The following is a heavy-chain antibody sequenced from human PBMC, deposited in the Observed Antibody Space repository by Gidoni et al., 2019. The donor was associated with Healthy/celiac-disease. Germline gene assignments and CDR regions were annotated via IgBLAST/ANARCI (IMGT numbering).Heavy chain of an antibody. CDR2: IRSKANSYAT. CDR1: GFTFRGSP. J-gene: IGHJ3*02. V-gene: IGHV3-73*02. CDR3: TRLNSPGYSGYGGAFDI. D-gene: IGHD5-12*01. Sequence: EVQLVESGGGFVQPGGSLKLSCAASGFTFRGSPMHWVRQASGKGLEWVGRIRSKANSYATAYAASVKGRFTISRDDSKNTAYLQMNSLKTEDTAVYYCTRLNSPGYSGYGGAFDIWGQGTMVTVSS.